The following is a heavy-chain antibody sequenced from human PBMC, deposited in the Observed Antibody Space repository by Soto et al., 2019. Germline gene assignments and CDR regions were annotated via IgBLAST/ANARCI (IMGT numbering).Heavy chain of an antibody. D-gene: IGHD3-10*01. V-gene: IGHV4-59*01. CDR2: IYNTGST. CDR3: ARESLRGDLDY. J-gene: IGHJ4*02. Sequence: QVQLQESGPGLVKPSETLSLTCSVSGGSISSYYWSWNRQSPGKGLEWIGYIYNTGSTNYNPSLKSRVTISLDTSKNQFTLKLNSVTAADTAVYYCARESLRGDLDYWGQGTLVTVSS. CDR1: GGSISSYY.